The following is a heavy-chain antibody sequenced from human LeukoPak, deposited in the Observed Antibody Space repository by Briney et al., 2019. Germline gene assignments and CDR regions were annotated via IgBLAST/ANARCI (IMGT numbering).Heavy chain of an antibody. J-gene: IGHJ4*02. CDR2: ISWNSGSI. V-gene: IGHV3-9*01. CDR1: GFTFDDYA. D-gene: IGHD4-17*01. CDR3: AQDTLSSNYGDPSFDY. Sequence: GGSLRLSCAASGFTFDDYAMHWVRQAPGKGLEWVSGISWNSGSIGYADSVKGRFTISRGNAKNSLYLQMNSLRAEDTALYYCAQDTLSSNYGDPSFDYWGQGTLVTVSS.